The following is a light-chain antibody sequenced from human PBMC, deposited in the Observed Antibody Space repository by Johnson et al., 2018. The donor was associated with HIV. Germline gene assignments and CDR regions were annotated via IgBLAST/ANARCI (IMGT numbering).Light chain of an antibody. V-gene: IGLV1-51*02. CDR1: SSNIGNNY. CDR3: GTWDSSLSAYV. Sequence: QSVLTQPPSVSAAPGQKVTISCSGSSSNIGNNYVSWYQQLPGTAPKLLIYENNKRPSGIPDRFSGSKSGTSATLGITGLQTGDEADNYCGTWDSSLSAYVFGTGTNVTVL. CDR2: ENN. J-gene: IGLJ1*01.